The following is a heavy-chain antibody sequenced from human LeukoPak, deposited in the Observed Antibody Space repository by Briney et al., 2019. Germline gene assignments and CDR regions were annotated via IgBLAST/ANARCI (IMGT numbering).Heavy chain of an antibody. V-gene: IGHV3-66*02. D-gene: IGHD1-26*01. CDR3: ARDFGDGSYYY. CDR1: GFTVSSNY. CDR2: IYSGGST. Sequence: GGSVRLSCAASGFTVSSNYMSWVRQAPGKGLEWVSVIYSGGSTYYADSVKDRFTISRDNAKHTLYLQMNSLRAEDTVVYYCARDFGDGSYYYWGQGTLVTVSS. J-gene: IGHJ4*02.